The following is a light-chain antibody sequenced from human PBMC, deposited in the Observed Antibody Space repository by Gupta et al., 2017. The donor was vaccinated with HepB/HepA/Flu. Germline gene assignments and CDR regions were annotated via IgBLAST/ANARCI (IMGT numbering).Light chain of an antibody. CDR2: GAS. Sequence: EIVLAQSPGTLSLSQGERATLSCRASQTVDSVYLAWYQQKGGQAPRLLIYGASSRATGIPDRFSGSGSGTDFTLTSSRLEPEDFAVYYWQQYCSSITFGGGTKVEIK. CDR3: QQYCSSIT. V-gene: IGKV3-20*01. J-gene: IGKJ4*01. CDR1: QTVDSVY.